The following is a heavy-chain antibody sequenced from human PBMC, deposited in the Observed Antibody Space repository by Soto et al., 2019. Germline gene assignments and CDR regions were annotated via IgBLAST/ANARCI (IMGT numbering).Heavy chain of an antibody. CDR1: GFTFSSYS. CDR3: ARDGEVGLAFDI. J-gene: IGHJ3*02. CDR2: ISSSSSYI. Sequence: GGSLRLSCAASGFTFSSYSMNWVRQAPGKGLEWVSSISSSSSYIYYADSVKGRFTISRDNAKNSLYLQMNSLRAEDTAVYYCARDGEVGLAFDIWGQGTMVTVSS. V-gene: IGHV3-21*01. D-gene: IGHD3-3*01.